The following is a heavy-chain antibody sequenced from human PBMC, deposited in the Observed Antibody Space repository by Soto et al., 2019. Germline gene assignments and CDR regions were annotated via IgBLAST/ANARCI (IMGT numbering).Heavy chain of an antibody. J-gene: IGHJ6*02. V-gene: IGHV6-1*01. D-gene: IGHD2-21*01. CDR1: GNSVSSNSAA. CDR2: TYYRSKWYN. CDR3: AGVASFRGMDV. Sequence: HXQTLSVPSVISGNSVSSNSAACILIRHSPSSGLEWLGRTYYRSKWYNDYAVSVKSRITINPDTSKNQLSLHLDSVIPEDTAMYYCAGVASFRGMDVWGQGTPVTVSS.